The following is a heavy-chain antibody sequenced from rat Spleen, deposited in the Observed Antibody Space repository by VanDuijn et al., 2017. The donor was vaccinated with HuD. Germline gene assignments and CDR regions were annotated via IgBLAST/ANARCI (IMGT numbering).Heavy chain of an antibody. CDR1: GFTFSNSH. CDR2: INYDGTTT. CDR3: TTDWTTRL. D-gene: IGHD1-11*01. Sequence: EVQLVESGGGLVQPGGSMKLSCAASGFTFSNSHMAWVRQAPKKGLEWVATINYDGTTTYYRDSVKGRFTISRDNAKSILYLQMDSLRSEDTATYYCTTDWTTRLWGQGVMVTVSS. J-gene: IGHJ2*01. V-gene: IGHV5-20*01.